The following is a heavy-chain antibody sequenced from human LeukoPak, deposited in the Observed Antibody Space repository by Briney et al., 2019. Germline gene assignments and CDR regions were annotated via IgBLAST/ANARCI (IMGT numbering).Heavy chain of an antibody. D-gene: IGHD2/OR15-2a*01. Sequence: SETLSLTCTVSGYSISSGYYWGWIGQPPGKGLDWIERIYHSGSTYCSQSLKSRVTISVDTSKNQVSLKLSSVTDANTAVYYCARGVPFLYDMDVWGKGTTVTVSS. CDR3: ARGVPFLYDMDV. J-gene: IGHJ6*03. CDR2: IYHSGST. V-gene: IGHV4-38-2*02. CDR1: GYSISSGYY.